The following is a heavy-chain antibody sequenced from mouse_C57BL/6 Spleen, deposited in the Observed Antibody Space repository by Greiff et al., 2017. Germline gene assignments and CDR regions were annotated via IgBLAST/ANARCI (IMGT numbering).Heavy chain of an antibody. CDR3: ATPSCTTVTSEFDY. Sequence: VQLKESGAELVKPGASVKLSCTASGFNIKDYYMHWVKQRTEQGLEWIGRIDPEDGETKYASKFQGKATITADTSSNTAYLQLSSLTSEDTAVYYCATPSCTTVTSEFDYWGQGTLVTVSA. D-gene: IGHD1-1*01. V-gene: IGHV14-2*01. CDR2: IDPEDGET. J-gene: IGHJ3*01. CDR1: GFNIKDYY.